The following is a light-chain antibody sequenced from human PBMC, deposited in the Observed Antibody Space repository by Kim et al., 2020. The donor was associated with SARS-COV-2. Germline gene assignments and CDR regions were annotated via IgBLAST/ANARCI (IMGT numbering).Light chain of an antibody. J-gene: IGLJ2*01. CDR2: RDS. Sequence: SVAMEQTRRITCGGNNMENKNVHWYQQTPGQALVLVIYRDSNRPSGIPERFSGSNAGNTATLTISRAQAGDEADYYCQVWDSSTVVFGGGTQLTVL. V-gene: IGLV3-9*01. CDR1: NMENKN. CDR3: QVWDSSTVV.